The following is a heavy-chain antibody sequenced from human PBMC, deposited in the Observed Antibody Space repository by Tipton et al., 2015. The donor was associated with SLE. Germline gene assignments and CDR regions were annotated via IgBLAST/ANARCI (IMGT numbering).Heavy chain of an antibody. CDR2: IYYSGST. J-gene: IGHJ4*02. CDR1: GGSFSGYY. CDR3: ARVSDSSSHFFDY. D-gene: IGHD6-6*01. Sequence: TLSLTCAVYGGSFSGYYWSWIRQPPGKGLEWIGYIYYSGSTNYNPSLKSRVTISMDTSKNHFSLKLSSVTAADTAVYYCARVSDSSSHFFDYWGQGTLVTVSS. V-gene: IGHV4-59*01.